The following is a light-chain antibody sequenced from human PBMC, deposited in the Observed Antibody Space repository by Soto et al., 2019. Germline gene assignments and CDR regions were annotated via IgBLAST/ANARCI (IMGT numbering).Light chain of an antibody. CDR2: EVS. CDR3: SSYAGSNNLV. J-gene: IGLJ3*02. Sequence: QSALTQPPSASGAPGQSVTLSFTGTSNDVGGYNYVSWYQQHPGKAPKLMIYEVSKRPSGVPDRFSGSKSDNTAALTVSGLEAEDEADYYCSSYAGSNNLVFGGGTKVTVL. V-gene: IGLV2-8*01. CDR1: SNDVGGYNY.